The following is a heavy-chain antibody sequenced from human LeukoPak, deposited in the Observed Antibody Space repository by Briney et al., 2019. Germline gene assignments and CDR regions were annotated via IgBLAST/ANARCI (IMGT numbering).Heavy chain of an antibody. CDR2: ISSSSDYI. CDR3: ARDPYYYDSSGYYHPGAFDI. J-gene: IGHJ3*02. CDR1: GFTFSSST. Sequence: GGSLRLSCVASGFTFSSSTMNWVRRAPGKGLEWVSSISSSSDYIYYADSVKGRFTISRDNAKNSLYLQMNSLRAEDTAVYYCARDPYYYDSSGYYHPGAFDIWGQGTMVTVSS. V-gene: IGHV3-21*01. D-gene: IGHD3-22*01.